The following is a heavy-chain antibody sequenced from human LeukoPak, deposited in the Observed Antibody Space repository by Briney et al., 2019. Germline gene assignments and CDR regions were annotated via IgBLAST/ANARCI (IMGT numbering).Heavy chain of an antibody. Sequence: KPSETLSLNCAVYGGSFSGYYWSWIRQPPGKGLEWIGEINHSGSTNYNPSLKSRVTISVDTSKNQFSLKLSSVTAADTAVYYCARDDYYDSSGSYAFDYWGQGTLVTVSS. V-gene: IGHV4-34*01. D-gene: IGHD3-22*01. CDR2: INHSGST. CDR1: GGSFSGYY. CDR3: ARDDYYDSSGSYAFDY. J-gene: IGHJ4*02.